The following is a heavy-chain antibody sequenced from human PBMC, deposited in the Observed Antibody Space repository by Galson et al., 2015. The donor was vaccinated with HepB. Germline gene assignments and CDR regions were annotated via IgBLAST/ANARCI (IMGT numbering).Heavy chain of an antibody. CDR2: ISNTASTI. V-gene: IGHV3-48*03. D-gene: IGHD3-3*01. CDR3: ARVPRFLKWLNGDWFDP. CDR1: GFTFSSYS. Sequence: SLRLLCAASGFTFSSYSMSWVRQAPGKGLEWVSYISNTASTIYYADSVKGRFTMSRDNANSSVDLQMNNLRAEDTAVYYCARVPRFLKWLNGDWFDPWGQGTLVTVSS. J-gene: IGHJ5*02.